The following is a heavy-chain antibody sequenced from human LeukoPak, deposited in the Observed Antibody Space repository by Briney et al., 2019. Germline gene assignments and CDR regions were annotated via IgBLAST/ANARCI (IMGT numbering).Heavy chain of an antibody. J-gene: IGHJ6*03. CDR2: INPKSGGT. Sequence: ASVEVSCKSSGYTFTDYYMHWVRQAPGQGLEWMGWINPKSGGTNYAQNFQGRVTMTRNTSISTAYMELSRLRSDDTAVYYCARFGYDILTDPYYYYMDVWGKGTTVTVSS. CDR3: ARFGYDILTDPYYYYMDV. CDR1: GYTFTDYY. V-gene: IGHV1-2*02. D-gene: IGHD3-9*01.